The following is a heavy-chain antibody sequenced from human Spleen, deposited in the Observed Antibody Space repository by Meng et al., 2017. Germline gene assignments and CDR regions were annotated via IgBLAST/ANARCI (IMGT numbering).Heavy chain of an antibody. CDR3: ARDGGNYDFDY. D-gene: IGHD1-7*01. CDR2: IIPSSGDA. J-gene: IGHJ4*02. CDR1: GYTFIDAY. Sequence: QVQLGQLGAGVKKPGASVKLSCRASGYTFIDAYVHWVRQAPGQGLEWMGRIIPSSGDANSAQKFLGRVTLTWDTSISTAYMELSSLRSDDTAIYYCARDGGNYDFDYWGQGTLVTVSS. V-gene: IGHV1-2*06.